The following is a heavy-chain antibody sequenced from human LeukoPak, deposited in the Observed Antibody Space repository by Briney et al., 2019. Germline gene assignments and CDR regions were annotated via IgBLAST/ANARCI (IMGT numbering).Heavy chain of an antibody. V-gene: IGHV4-59*01. Sequence: SETLSLTCTVSGASITTYYWSWVRQPPGKGLEWIGHIHYSGSTNYNPSLTSRVTMSVDTSKNQFSLKLSSVTAADTAVYYCARDQACGGEDFFDPWGQGSLVTVSS. CDR1: GASITTYY. CDR2: IHYSGST. D-gene: IGHD3-16*01. CDR3: ARDQACGGEDFFDP. J-gene: IGHJ5*02.